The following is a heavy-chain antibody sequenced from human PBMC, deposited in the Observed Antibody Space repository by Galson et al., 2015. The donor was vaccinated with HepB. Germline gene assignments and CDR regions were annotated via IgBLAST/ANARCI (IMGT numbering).Heavy chain of an antibody. Sequence: SLRLSCAASGFTFSSYDMRWVRQAPGKGLEWVSSFSGSGGATYYADAVKGRFTISRDTPKNMLYLQMNSLRAEDTAVYFCAKDLAFGGDIVHGLAYWGQGALVTVSS. CDR1: GFTFSSYD. CDR2: FSGSGGAT. D-gene: IGHD3-16*02. CDR3: AKDLAFGGDIVHGLAY. V-gene: IGHV3-23*01. J-gene: IGHJ4*02.